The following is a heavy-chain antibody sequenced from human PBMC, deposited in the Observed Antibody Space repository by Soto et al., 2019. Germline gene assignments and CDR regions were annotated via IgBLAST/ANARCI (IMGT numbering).Heavy chain of an antibody. Sequence: SGGGVVQPGRSLRLSCAASGFTFSRYGMHWVRQAPGKGLEWVAVIWYDGSNKYYADSVKGRFTISRDNSKNTLYLQMNSLRAEDTAVYYCARGPAGNAFDIWGQGTMVTVSS. V-gene: IGHV3-33*01. CDR1: GFTFSRYG. CDR3: ARGPAGNAFDI. CDR2: IWYDGSNK. J-gene: IGHJ3*02. D-gene: IGHD6-13*01.